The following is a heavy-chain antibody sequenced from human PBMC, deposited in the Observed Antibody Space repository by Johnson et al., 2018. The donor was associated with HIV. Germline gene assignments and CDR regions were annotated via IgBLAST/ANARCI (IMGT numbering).Heavy chain of an antibody. CDR2: ISGSGGST. V-gene: IGHV3-23*04. Sequence: VQLVESGGGLVQPGGSLRLSCVAPGFTFSCCDMYWVRQTTGKGLERVSAISGSGGSTYYADSVKGRFTISRDNSKRTLYLQMNSLRVEDTAFYYCVRRDSGSLSFDLWGQGTMVTVSS. J-gene: IGHJ3*01. CDR1: GFTFSCCD. D-gene: IGHD1-26*01. CDR3: VRRDSGSLSFDL.